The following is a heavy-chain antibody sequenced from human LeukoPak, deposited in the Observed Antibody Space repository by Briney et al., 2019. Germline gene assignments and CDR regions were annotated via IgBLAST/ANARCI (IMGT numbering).Heavy chain of an antibody. V-gene: IGHV3-30*18. CDR3: AKEYYDILTGLYYGMDV. CDR1: GFTFSSYG. Sequence: GGSLRLSCAASGFTFSSYGMHWVRQAPGKGLEWVAVISYDGSNKYYADSVKGRFTISRDNSKNTLYLQTNSLRAEDTAVYYCAKEYYDILTGLYYGMDVWGKGTTVTVSS. D-gene: IGHD3-9*01. J-gene: IGHJ6*04. CDR2: ISYDGSNK.